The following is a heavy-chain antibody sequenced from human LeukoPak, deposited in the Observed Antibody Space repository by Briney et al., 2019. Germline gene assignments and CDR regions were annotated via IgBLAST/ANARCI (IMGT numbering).Heavy chain of an antibody. V-gene: IGHV3-11*06. J-gene: IGHJ4*02. Sequence: GGSLRLSCAASGFTFSDFYMSWIRQAPGKGLEWISYISSSSSYTNYADSVKGRFTISRDNAKTSLYLQMNNLRAEDTAVYYCARVVAVSSYYFDDWGQGTLVTVSS. CDR1: GFTFSDFY. CDR2: ISSSSSYT. D-gene: IGHD5/OR15-5a*01. CDR3: ARVVAVSSYYFDD.